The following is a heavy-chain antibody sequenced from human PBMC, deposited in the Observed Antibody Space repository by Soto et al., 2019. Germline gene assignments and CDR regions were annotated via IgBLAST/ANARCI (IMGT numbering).Heavy chain of an antibody. V-gene: IGHV3-33*01. J-gene: IGHJ4*02. CDR2: IWYDGSNK. Sequence: QVQLVESGGGVVQPGRSPRLSCAASGFPFSSYGMHWVRQAPGKGLDWVAVIWYDGSNKDYAESVKGRFTISRDNSKNTLYLQMNSLRADDTAVYYCASSINWGQGTLVTVSS. CDR3: ASSIN. CDR1: GFPFSSYG.